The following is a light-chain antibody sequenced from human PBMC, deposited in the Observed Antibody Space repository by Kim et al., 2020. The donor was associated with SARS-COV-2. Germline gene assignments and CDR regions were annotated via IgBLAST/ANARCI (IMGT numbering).Light chain of an antibody. V-gene: IGLV3-21*04. CDR3: QVWDNSTDHWV. Sequence: APGGTARIACGGDNFGSKIVNWDQQRLGQAPVLVIFYDRERPSRIPERISGSKSGNTATLTISRVEAGDEADYYCQVWDNSTDHWVFGGGTQLTVL. J-gene: IGLJ3*02. CDR1: NFGSKI. CDR2: YDR.